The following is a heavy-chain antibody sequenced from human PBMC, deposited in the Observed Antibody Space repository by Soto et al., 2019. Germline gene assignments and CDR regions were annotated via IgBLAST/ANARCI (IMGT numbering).Heavy chain of an antibody. V-gene: IGHV3-33*01. CDR3: ARDTVELRDRYYYGMDV. J-gene: IGHJ6*02. CDR1: GFTFSNYG. D-gene: IGHD1-7*01. Sequence: PGGSLRLSCSASGFTFSNYGIHWVRQAPVKGLEWVEVIWYDRSNKNYADSVKGRFTISRDNSKNTVYLQMNNLRAADTAVYYCARDTVELRDRYYYGMDVWGPGTTVPVSS. CDR2: IWYDRSNK.